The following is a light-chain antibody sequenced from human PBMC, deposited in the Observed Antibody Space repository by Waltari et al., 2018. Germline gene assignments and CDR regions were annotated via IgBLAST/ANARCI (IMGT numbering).Light chain of an antibody. Sequence: DIVMTQSADSLAVSLGERATINCKSSQSVLYSSNNKNYLAWYQQRPGQPPKLLIYWASTREAGVPDRFSGSGSGTDFTLTISSLQAEDVAVYYGLQYYSTPYTFGQGTKLEI. CDR2: WAS. V-gene: IGKV4-1*01. CDR3: LQYYSTPYT. CDR1: QSVLYSSNNKNY. J-gene: IGKJ2*01.